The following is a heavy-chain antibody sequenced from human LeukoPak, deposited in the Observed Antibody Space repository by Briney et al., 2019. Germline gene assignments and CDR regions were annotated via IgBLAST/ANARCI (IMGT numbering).Heavy chain of an antibody. Sequence: GRSLRLSCAASGFTFSRYGMHWVRQAPGKGLEWVAFIWDDGSLTYYADSVKDRFTISRDNSNNTLYLQMSSLRADDTAVYYCARWDCTNGVCYGSDPWGQGTLVTVSS. V-gene: IGHV3-33*01. CDR3: ARWDCTNGVCYGSDP. D-gene: IGHD2-8*01. CDR2: IWDDGSLT. CDR1: GFTFSRYG. J-gene: IGHJ5*02.